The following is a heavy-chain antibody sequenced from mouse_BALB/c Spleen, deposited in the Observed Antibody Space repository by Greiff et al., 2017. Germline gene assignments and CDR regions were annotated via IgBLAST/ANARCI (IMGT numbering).Heavy chain of an antibody. CDR3: ARGGTGYFDV. V-gene: IGHV5-12-1*01. Sequence: EVKLVESGGGLVKPGGSLKLSCAASGFAFSSYDMSWVRQTPEKRLEWVAYISSGGGSTYYPDPVTGRFTISRDNAKNTLYLQMSCLKSEDTAMYYCARGGTGYFDVGGAGTTVTVSS. D-gene: IGHD3-3*01. J-gene: IGHJ1*01. CDR1: GFAFSSYD. CDR2: ISSGGGST.